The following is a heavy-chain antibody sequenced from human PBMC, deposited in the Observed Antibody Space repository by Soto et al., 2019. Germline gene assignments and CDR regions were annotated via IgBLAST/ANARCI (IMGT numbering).Heavy chain of an antibody. V-gene: IGHV1-69*18. Sequence: QVQLVQSGAELKKPGSSVKVSCKASGDTFSGYPINWVRQAPGEGLEWMGRIIPVFGTTNAAQRFEGRVTFTADESTNTAYMELRGLLSEDTGVYYCASDGGCGELKYLGPGTLVTVSS. CDR3: ASDGGCGELKY. CDR2: IIPVFGTT. J-gene: IGHJ4*02. D-gene: IGHD3-16*01. CDR1: GDTFSGYP.